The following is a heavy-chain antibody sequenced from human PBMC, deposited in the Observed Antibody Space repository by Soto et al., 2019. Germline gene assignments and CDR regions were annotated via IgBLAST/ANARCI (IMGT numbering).Heavy chain of an antibody. CDR3: XXGGEYSSSPTLDY. Sequence: QVQLVESGGGVVQPGRSLRLSCAASGFTFSSYGMHWVRQAPGKGLEWVAVISYDGSNKYYADSVKGRFTISRDNSKNTLYLQMNSLRAEDTXXXXXXXGGEYSSSPTLDYWXQXTXXXVSS. CDR2: ISYDGSNK. D-gene: IGHD6-6*01. CDR1: GFTFSSYG. J-gene: IGHJ4*02. V-gene: IGHV3-30*03.